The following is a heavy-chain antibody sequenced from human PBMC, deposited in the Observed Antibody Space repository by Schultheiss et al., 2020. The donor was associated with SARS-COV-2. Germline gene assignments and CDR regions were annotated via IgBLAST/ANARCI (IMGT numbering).Heavy chain of an antibody. CDR3: ARDFRQRFDP. CDR1: GYRFSSNW. D-gene: IGHD3-3*01. J-gene: IGHJ5*02. Sequence: GESLKISCKASGYRFSSNWIGWVRQMPGKGLQWMGIIYPGDSETRYSPSFQGQVTISADKSTSTAYLQWSSLKASDTAMYYCARDFRQRFDPWGQGTLVTVSS. V-gene: IGHV5-51*01. CDR2: IYPGDSET.